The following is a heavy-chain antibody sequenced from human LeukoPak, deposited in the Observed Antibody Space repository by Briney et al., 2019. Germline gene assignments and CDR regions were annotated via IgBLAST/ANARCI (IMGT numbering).Heavy chain of an antibody. CDR1: GFTFSDYW. V-gene: IGHV3-7*01. CDR3: ARGPKYCSSTSCRPPYYYYYMDV. J-gene: IGHJ6*03. D-gene: IGHD2-2*01. CDR2: IRQDGSEK. Sequence: PGGSLRLSCAASGFTFSDYWMSWVRLAPGKGLEWVANIRQDGSEKYYVDSVKGRFTISRDNSKNTLYLQMNSLRAEDTAVYYCARGPKYCSSTSCRPPYYYYYMDVWGKGTTVTISS.